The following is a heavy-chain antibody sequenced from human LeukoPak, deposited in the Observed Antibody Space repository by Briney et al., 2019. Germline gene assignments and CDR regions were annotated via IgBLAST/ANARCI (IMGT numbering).Heavy chain of an antibody. CDR1: GYTFTGYY. Sequence: EASVKVSCKASGYTFTGYYMHWVRQAPGQGLEWMGWINPNSGGTNYAQKFQGRVTMTRDTSISTAYMELSSLRSDDTAVYYCARDEDYCSSTSCAPFVYYYYYYMDVWGKGTTVTVSS. CDR3: ARDEDYCSSTSCAPFVYYYYYYMDV. CDR2: INPNSGGT. V-gene: IGHV1-2*02. D-gene: IGHD2-2*01. J-gene: IGHJ6*03.